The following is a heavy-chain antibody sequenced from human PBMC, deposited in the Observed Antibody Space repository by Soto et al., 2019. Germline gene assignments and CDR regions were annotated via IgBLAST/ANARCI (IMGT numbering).Heavy chain of an antibody. D-gene: IGHD3-22*01. V-gene: IGHV3-23*01. CDR3: AKVEYYYDSSGYLDY. CDR2: ISGSGGST. CDR1: GFTFSSYA. J-gene: IGHJ4*02. Sequence: GGSLRLSCAASGFTFSSYAMSWVRQAPGKGLEWVSAISGSGGSTYYADSVKGRFTISRDNSKNTLYLQMNSLRAEDTAVYYCAKVEYYYDSSGYLDYWGQGTLVTVSS.